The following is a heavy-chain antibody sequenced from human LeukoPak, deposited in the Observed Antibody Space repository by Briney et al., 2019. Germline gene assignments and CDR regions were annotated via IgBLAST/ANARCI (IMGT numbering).Heavy chain of an antibody. V-gene: IGHV1-2*02. Sequence: EASVKVSCKASGYTFTGYYMHWVRQAPGQGLEWMGWINPNSGGTNYAQKFQGRVTMTRDTSISTAYMELSRLRSDDTAVYYCARGSIVVVPAAIDYWGQGTLSPSPQ. J-gene: IGHJ4*02. CDR1: GYTFTGYY. D-gene: IGHD2-2*01. CDR2: INPNSGGT. CDR3: ARGSIVVVPAAIDY.